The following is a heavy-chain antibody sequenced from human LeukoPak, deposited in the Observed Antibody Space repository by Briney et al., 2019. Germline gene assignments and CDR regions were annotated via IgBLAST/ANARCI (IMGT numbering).Heavy chain of an antibody. D-gene: IGHD6-13*01. Sequence: LXCAVXXGSXSGYYWSWIRQPPGKGXEWIGEINHSGSTNYNPSLTSRVTISVDTSKNQFSLKLSSVTAADTAVYYCARRPAGIAAAGYFDYWGQGTLVTVSS. J-gene: IGHJ4*02. V-gene: IGHV4-34*01. CDR3: ARRPAGIAAAGYFDY. CDR2: INHSGST. CDR1: XGSXSGYY.